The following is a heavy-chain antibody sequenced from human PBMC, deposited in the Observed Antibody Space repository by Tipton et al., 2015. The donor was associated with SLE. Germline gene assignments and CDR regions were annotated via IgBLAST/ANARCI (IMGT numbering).Heavy chain of an antibody. J-gene: IGHJ5*02. D-gene: IGHD6-13*01. V-gene: IGHV3-30*14. CDR1: GFTFNSYA. Sequence: SLRLSCAASGFTFNSYAIHWVRQAPGKGLEWVVVITDDGSNKYYVDSVKGRFTISRDNSKNTLYLQMNTLRAEDTAVYYCARRTYSSSWSSWGQGTLVTVSS. CDR2: ITDDGSNK. CDR3: ARRTYSSSWSS.